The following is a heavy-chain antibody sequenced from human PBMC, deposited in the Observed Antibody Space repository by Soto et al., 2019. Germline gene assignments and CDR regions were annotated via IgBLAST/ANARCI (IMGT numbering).Heavy chain of an antibody. CDR1: GFTFNNYG. CDR3: ARVHYDFWSGLARTDYYYGMDV. CDR2: IWYDGSNR. D-gene: IGHD3-3*01. J-gene: IGHJ6*02. Sequence: GGSLRLSCAASGFTFNNYGMHWVRQAPGKGLEWVALIWYDGSNREYADSVKGRFTISRDNSKNTLYLQMSSLRVEDTAVYYCARVHYDFWSGLARTDYYYGMDVWGQGTTVTVSS. V-gene: IGHV3-33*01.